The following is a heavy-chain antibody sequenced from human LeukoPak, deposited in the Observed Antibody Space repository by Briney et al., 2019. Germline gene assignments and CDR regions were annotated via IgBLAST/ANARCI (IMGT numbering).Heavy chain of an antibody. Sequence: SETLSLTCTVSGGSISSYYSSWSRQPPRKGLEWGWYIYYSESTNYNPSLKSRVTMSIDTSKSQFSLKLTSVTAADTAVYYCAREISGGGGYWYFDLWGRGTLLTASS. V-gene: IGHV4-59*12. CDR1: GGSISSYY. D-gene: IGHD2-21*01. CDR2: IYYSEST. CDR3: AREISGGGGYWYFDL. J-gene: IGHJ2*01.